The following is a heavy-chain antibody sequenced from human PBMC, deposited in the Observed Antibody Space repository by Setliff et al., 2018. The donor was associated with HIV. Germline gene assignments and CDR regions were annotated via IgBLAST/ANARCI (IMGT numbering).Heavy chain of an antibody. D-gene: IGHD3-3*02. Sequence: GGSLRLSCATSGFTFDSYSIIWVRQAPGKGLEWVSYISGLGGGTIYYADSVRGRFTISRDDAEKSVYLQLNSLRVEDTAVYYCAKQLSPHFYYYMDVWGNGTTVTVSS. CDR2: ISGLGGGTI. CDR1: GFTFDSYS. V-gene: IGHV3-48*01. J-gene: IGHJ6*03. CDR3: AKQLSPHFYYYMDV.